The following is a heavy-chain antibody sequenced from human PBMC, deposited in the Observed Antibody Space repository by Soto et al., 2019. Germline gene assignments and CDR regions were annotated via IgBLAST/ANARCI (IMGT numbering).Heavy chain of an antibody. J-gene: IGHJ3*02. V-gene: IGHV1-24*01. Sequence: GTSVEVRCEVCGERIKELSMRWVRQDNGKGLEWMGGFDPEDGETIYAQKFQGRVTMTEDTSTDTAYMELSSLRSEDTAVYYCATVKLELRLYAFDIWGQGTMVTVSS. CDR3: ATVKLELRLYAFDI. D-gene: IGHD1-7*01. CDR1: GERIKELS. CDR2: FDPEDGET.